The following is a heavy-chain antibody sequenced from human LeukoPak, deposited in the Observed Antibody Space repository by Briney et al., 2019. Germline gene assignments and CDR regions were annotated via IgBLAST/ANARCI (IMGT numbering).Heavy chain of an antibody. CDR2: IDPSGGST. D-gene: IGHD5-18*01. Sequence: ASVKVSCKASGYTFISHYVHWVRQAPGQGLEWMGKIDPSGGSTSYARKFQGRVTVTRDTSTSTVYLELSSLRSEDTAVYYCARGGPDRAMVLFDAFDIWGQGTMVTVSS. CDR1: GYTFISHY. V-gene: IGHV1-46*01. CDR3: ARGGPDRAMVLFDAFDI. J-gene: IGHJ3*02.